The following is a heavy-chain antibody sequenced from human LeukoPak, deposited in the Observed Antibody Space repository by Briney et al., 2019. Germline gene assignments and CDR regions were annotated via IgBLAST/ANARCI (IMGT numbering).Heavy chain of an antibody. V-gene: IGHV3-20*04. CDR2: VTWNGGRT. J-gene: IGHJ4*02. CDR1: GFTFDDYG. D-gene: IGHD3-10*01. CDR3: ARDPTEGFEELLSPPDY. Sequence: PGGSLRLSCAASGFTFDDYGMSWVRHAPGKGLEWVSGVTWNGGRTGYADSVKGRFTISRDSAKKSLYLQMNSLRAEDTALYYCARDPTEGFEELLSPPDYWGQGTLVTVSS.